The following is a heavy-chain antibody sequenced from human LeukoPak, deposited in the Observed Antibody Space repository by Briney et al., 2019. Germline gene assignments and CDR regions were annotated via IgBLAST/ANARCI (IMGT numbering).Heavy chain of an antibody. V-gene: IGHV1-69*05. CDR3: ATDLYYDSSGG. D-gene: IGHD3-22*01. CDR1: GGTFSSYA. Sequence: ASVKVSCKASGGTFSSYAISWVRQAPGQGLEWMGGIIPIFGTANYAQKFQGRVTITTDESTSTAYMELSSLRSEDTAVYYCATDLYYDSSGGWGQGTLVTVSS. J-gene: IGHJ4*02. CDR2: IIPIFGTA.